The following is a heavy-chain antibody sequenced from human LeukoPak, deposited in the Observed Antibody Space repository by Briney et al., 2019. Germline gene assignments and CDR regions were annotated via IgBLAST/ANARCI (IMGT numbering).Heavy chain of an antibody. Sequence: PGGSLRLSCAASGFTFSSYEMNWVRQAPGKGLEWVSYISSSGSTIYYADSVKGRFTISRDNAKNSLYLQMNSLRAEDTAVYYCAREVEYCSGGSCYYFDYWGQGTLVTVSS. CDR2: ISSSGSTI. V-gene: IGHV3-48*03. CDR1: GFTFSSYE. D-gene: IGHD2-15*01. CDR3: AREVEYCSGGSCYYFDY. J-gene: IGHJ4*02.